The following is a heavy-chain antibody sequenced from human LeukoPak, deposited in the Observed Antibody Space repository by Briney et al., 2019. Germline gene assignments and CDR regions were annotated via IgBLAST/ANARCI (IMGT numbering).Heavy chain of an antibody. J-gene: IGHJ3*02. CDR1: GFTFSSYW. V-gene: IGHV3-7*03. D-gene: IGHD2-15*01. Sequence: GGSLRLSCAASGFTFSSYWMSWVRQAPGKGLEWVANIKQDGSEKYYVDPVKGRFTISRDNAKNSLYLQMNSLRAEDTAVYYCARAPRYCSGGSCYGEAFDIWGQGTMVTVSS. CDR3: ARAPRYCSGGSCYGEAFDI. CDR2: IKQDGSEK.